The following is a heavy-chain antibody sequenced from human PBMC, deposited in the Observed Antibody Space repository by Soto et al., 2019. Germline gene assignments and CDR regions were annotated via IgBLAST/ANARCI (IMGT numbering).Heavy chain of an antibody. CDR2: ISYDGSNK. V-gene: IGHV3-30-3*01. CDR1: GFTFSSYA. Sequence: QVQLVESGGGVVQPGRSLRLSCAASGFTFSSYAMHWVRQAPGKGLEWVAVISYDGSNKYYADSVKGRFTISRDNSKNTLYLQMNRRRAEDKAVYYCARGPYSSSWYSARYYYYGMDVWGQGTTVTVSS. J-gene: IGHJ6*02. CDR3: ARGPYSSSWYSARYYYYGMDV. D-gene: IGHD6-13*01.